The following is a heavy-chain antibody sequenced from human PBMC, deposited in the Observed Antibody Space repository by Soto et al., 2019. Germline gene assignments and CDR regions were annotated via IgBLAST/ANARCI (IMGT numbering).Heavy chain of an antibody. CDR1: GLTFSTYG. J-gene: IGHJ4*02. Sequence: VQLVESGGGVVQPGKSLRLSCAASGLTFSTYGFHWVRQAPGKGLEWVAVISNDVRNIHYAESVKGRFTISRDNSKNPLDLQMNSLRPNDTAVYYCVKDSLGGMTPVFMPGPDWGQGTLVTVSS. D-gene: IGHD2-2*01. CDR3: VKDSLGGMTPVFMPGPD. V-gene: IGHV3-30*18. CDR2: ISNDVRNI.